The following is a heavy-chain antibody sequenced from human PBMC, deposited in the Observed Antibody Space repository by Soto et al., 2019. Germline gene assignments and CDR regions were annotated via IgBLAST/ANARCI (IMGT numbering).Heavy chain of an antibody. CDR1: GFTFSRFA. D-gene: IGHD2-21*02. CDR2: ITATGDGT. CDR3: VKVGLTAGYFQH. V-gene: IGHV3-23*01. Sequence: VQLLESGGGLVQPGGSRRLSCTASGFTFSRFAMHWVRQVPGQGLEWVSGITATGDGTWYADSVKGRFTLSRDNSKDTLYLQMNSVRAEDTAVYYCVKVGLTAGYFQHWGQGTLVSVSS. J-gene: IGHJ1*01.